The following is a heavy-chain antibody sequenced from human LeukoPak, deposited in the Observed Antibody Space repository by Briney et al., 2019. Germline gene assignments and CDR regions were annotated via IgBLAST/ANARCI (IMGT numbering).Heavy chain of an antibody. V-gene: IGHV3-33*01. CDR1: GFTFRNHG. CDR3: ARDIAARRFDY. Sequence: PGGSLRLSCAASGFTFRNHGLHWVRQAPGKGLEWVAVIWYDGSNQYYADSVKGRFTISRDNSKNTLYLQMDSLRAEDTAVYYCARDIAARRFDYWGQGTPVTVSS. CDR2: IWYDGSNQ. D-gene: IGHD6-6*01. J-gene: IGHJ4*02.